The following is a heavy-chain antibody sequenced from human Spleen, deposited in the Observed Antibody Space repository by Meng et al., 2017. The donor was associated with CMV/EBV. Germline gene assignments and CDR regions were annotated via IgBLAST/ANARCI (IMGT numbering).Heavy chain of an antibody. Sequence: RTCGVSGVSISGTKWWGWVSQPPGKGLEWMGEIYHSGSTKYNPSLKSRVTISVDKSKNQFSLKLNSVTAADTAVYYCARDMYLGFDPWGQGTLVTVSS. D-gene: IGHD2-8*01. CDR3: ARDMYLGFDP. CDR2: IYHSGST. V-gene: IGHV4-4*02. J-gene: IGHJ5*02. CDR1: GVSISGTKW.